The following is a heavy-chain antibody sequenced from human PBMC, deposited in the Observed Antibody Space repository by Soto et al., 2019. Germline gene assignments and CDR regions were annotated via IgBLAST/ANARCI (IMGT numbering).Heavy chain of an antibody. CDR2: ISYDGSNK. V-gene: IGHV3-30*18. Sequence: LRLSCAASGFTFSSYGMHWVRQAPGKGLEWVAVISYDGSNKYYADSVKGRFTISRDNSKNTLYLQMNSLRAEDTAVYYCAKDQGGSGSSPPRTYYYYGMDVWGQGTTVTVSS. J-gene: IGHJ6*02. D-gene: IGHD3-10*01. CDR3: AKDQGGSGSSPPRTYYYYGMDV. CDR1: GFTFSSYG.